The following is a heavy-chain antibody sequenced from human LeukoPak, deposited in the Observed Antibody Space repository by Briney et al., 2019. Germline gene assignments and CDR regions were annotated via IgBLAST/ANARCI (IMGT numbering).Heavy chain of an antibody. D-gene: IGHD2-2*01. V-gene: IGHV3-33*01. CDR3: ARMRGELVVAAAIFDAMGV. Sequence: GGSLRLSCAASGFTFNNYGMHWVRQAPGKGLGWVAFIWYDGNNKYYTDSVKGRFTISRDNSKNTLYLQMSSLRAEDTAVYYCARMRGELVVAAAIFDAMGVWGQGTTVTLSS. CDR1: GFTFNNYG. CDR2: IWYDGNNK. J-gene: IGHJ6*02.